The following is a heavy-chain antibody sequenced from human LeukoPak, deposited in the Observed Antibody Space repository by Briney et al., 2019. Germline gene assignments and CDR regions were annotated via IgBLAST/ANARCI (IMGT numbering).Heavy chain of an antibody. J-gene: IGHJ4*02. CDR1: GFTFTSYS. CDR2: INNVGDRA. Sequence: GGSLRLSCAASGFTFTSYSMSWVRQAPGKGLEHIPLINNVGDRAYYADSVTGRFTISRDNPKNTLYLQMSSLRAEDTAVYYCVKDRSWGGSGWYFDYWGQGTLVTVSS. CDR3: VKDRSWGGSGWYFDY. V-gene: IGHV3-64D*06. D-gene: IGHD6-19*01.